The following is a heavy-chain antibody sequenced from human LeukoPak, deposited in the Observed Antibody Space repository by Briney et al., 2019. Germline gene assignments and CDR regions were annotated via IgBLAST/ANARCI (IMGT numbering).Heavy chain of an antibody. D-gene: IGHD5-18*01. Sequence: ASVKASCKASGGTFSSYAISWVRQAPGQGLEWMGGIIPIFGTANYAQKFQGRVTITTDESTSTAYMELSSLRSEDTAVYYCARERYGYLYYFDYWGQGTLVTVSS. CDR1: GGTFSSYA. V-gene: IGHV1-69*05. CDR3: ARERYGYLYYFDY. J-gene: IGHJ4*02. CDR2: IIPIFGTA.